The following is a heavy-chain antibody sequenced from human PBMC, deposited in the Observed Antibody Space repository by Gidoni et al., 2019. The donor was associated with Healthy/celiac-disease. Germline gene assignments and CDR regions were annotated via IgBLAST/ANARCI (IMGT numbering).Heavy chain of an antibody. CDR3: ARPSQWLVVDAFDI. Sequence: EVPLVQSGAGVKKPGVSVKLSCNGSGYLFTSYLIGWVRQMPVKGLVGMGSIYSGDSDTRYSPSFKGQVTISADKSISTAYLQWSSLKASDTAMYYCARPSQWLVVDAFDIWGQGTMVTVSS. D-gene: IGHD6-19*01. V-gene: IGHV5-51*01. CDR2: IYSGDSDT. J-gene: IGHJ3*02. CDR1: GYLFTSYL.